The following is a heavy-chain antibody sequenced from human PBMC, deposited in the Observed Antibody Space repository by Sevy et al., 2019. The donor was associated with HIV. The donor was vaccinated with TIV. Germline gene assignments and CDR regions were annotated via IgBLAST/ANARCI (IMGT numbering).Heavy chain of an antibody. CDR3: AKGQGYDYIWGNERSEYDFDY. CDR1: RFTFSTYD. D-gene: IGHD3-16*01. Sequence: GGSLRLSCAASRFTFSTYDIHWVRQAPGKGLEWVAVISHDGSYQYYRDSVKGRFTISRDDSKNKAYLQMNSLRADDSGVYYCAKGQGYDYIWGNERSEYDFDYWGQGTLVTVSS. V-gene: IGHV3-30*18. J-gene: IGHJ4*02. CDR2: ISHDGSYQ.